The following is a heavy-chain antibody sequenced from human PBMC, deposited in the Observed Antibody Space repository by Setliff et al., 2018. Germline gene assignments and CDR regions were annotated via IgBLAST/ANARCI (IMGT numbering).Heavy chain of an antibody. Sequence: ASVKVSCKSSGYIFSDYGITWVRRAPGQGLEWMGWVSTYNGDTKYAQNFRGRVTMTTDMSTSTVYMELRTLRSDDTAVYFCARRPIALAGYRKGAFDIWGQGTMVTVSS. CDR3: ARRPIALAGYRKGAFDI. V-gene: IGHV1-18*01. CDR2: VSTYNGDT. CDR1: GYIFSDYG. J-gene: IGHJ3*02. D-gene: IGHD6-19*01.